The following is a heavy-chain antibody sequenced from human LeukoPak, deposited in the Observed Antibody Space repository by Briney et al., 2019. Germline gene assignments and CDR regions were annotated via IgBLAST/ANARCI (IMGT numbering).Heavy chain of an antibody. J-gene: IGHJ3*02. CDR1: RFTFSSYG. CDR2: ISYDGSNK. Sequence: GGSLRLSCAASRFTFSSYGMHWVRQAPGKGREGWAVISYDGSNKYYADSVKGRFTISRDNSKNTLYLQMNSLRAEDKAVYYCAKYFVAVAGRPYDAFDIWGQGTMVTVSS. CDR3: AKYFVAVAGRPYDAFDI. D-gene: IGHD6-19*01. V-gene: IGHV3-30*18.